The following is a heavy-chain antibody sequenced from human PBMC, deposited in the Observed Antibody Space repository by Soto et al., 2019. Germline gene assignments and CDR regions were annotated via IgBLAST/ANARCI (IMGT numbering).Heavy chain of an antibody. CDR1: GYTFTSYG. CDR3: ARDGGSSWAQYYYGMDV. Sequence: ASVKVSCKASGYTFTSYGISWVRQAPGQGLEWMGWISAYNGNTNYAQELQGRVTMTTDTSTSTAYMELRSLRSDDTAVYYCARDGGSSWAQYYYGMDVWGQGTTVTVSS. V-gene: IGHV1-18*01. D-gene: IGHD6-13*01. J-gene: IGHJ6*02. CDR2: ISAYNGNT.